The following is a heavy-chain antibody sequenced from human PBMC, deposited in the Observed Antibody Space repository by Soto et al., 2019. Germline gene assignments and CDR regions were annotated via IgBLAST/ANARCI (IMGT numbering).Heavy chain of an antibody. Sequence: QVQLQEAGPGLVKASETVSLTCTDSGGSISRYCWRWIRQPSGKGLEWIGRIYPSGSTNYSPSLKSRVTMSVDTCKNHLSLKLSSVTATATALYYCARGEIGNGYGMDVWGQGTTVTVSS. D-gene: IGHD2-8*01. J-gene: IGHJ6*02. CDR3: ARGEIGNGYGMDV. CDR2: IYPSGST. V-gene: IGHV4-4*07. CDR1: GGSISRYC.